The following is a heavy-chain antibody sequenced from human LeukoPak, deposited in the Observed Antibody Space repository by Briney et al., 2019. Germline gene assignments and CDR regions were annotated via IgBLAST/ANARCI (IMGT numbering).Heavy chain of an antibody. CDR2: ISWNSGSI. D-gene: IGHD6-19*01. V-gene: IGHV3-20*04. CDR3: ARSENSGSGWYLRLSYFDY. CDR1: GFTFSSYA. J-gene: IGHJ4*02. Sequence: GGSLRLSCAASGFTFSSYAMSWVRQAPGKGLEWVSGISWNSGSIGYADSVKGRFTISRDNAKNSLYLQMNSLRAEDTAVYYCARSENSGSGWYLRLSYFDYWGQGTLVTVSS.